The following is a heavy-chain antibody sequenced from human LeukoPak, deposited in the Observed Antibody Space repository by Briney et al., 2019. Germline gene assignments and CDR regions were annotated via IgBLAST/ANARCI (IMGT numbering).Heavy chain of an antibody. D-gene: IGHD3-22*01. V-gene: IGHV1-2*02. CDR1: GYTFTGYY. J-gene: IGHJ4*02. Sequence: ASLKVSCKASGYTFTGYYMHWVRHAPGQGLEWMGWINPNSGGTNYAQKFQGRVTMTRDTSISTAYMEMSRLRSDDTAVYYCARGQFPYYYDATDYWGQGTLVTVSS. CDR3: ARGQFPYYYDATDY. CDR2: INPNSGGT.